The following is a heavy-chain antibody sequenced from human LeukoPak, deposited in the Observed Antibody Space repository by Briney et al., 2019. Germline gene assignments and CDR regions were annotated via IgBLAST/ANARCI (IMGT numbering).Heavy chain of an antibody. V-gene: IGHV3-7*01. CDR2: INQDGTEK. D-gene: IGHD3-10*01. Sequence: AGGSLRLSCAASGFTFSTYWMSWVRQAQGKGLEWVANINQDGTEKYYVDSVKGRFTISRDNGKNSLYLQMNSLRVEDTAVYYCAKLAKYFYGAETFYFFEQWGQGTPVTASS. CDR1: GFTFSTYW. CDR3: AKLAKYFYGAETFYFFEQ. J-gene: IGHJ4*02.